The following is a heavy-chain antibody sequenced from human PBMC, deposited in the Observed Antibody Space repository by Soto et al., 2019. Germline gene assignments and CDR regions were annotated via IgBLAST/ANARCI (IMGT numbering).Heavy chain of an antibody. D-gene: IGHD1-1*01. CDR1: GFTVSSNY. CDR2: IYSGGST. V-gene: IGHV3-53*01. Sequence: GGSLRLSCAASGFTVSSNYMSWVRQAPGKGLEWVSVIYSGGSTYYADSVKGRFTISRDNSTATAYIELRSLRFDDTAIYFCARTHWQPDYLEGFDFWGQGTPVTVSS. J-gene: IGHJ4*02. CDR3: ARTHWQPDYLEGFDF.